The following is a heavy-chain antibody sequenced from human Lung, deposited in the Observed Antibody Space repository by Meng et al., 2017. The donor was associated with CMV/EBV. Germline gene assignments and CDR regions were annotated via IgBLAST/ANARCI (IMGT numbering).Heavy chain of an antibody. D-gene: IGHD3-22*01. V-gene: IGHV1-2*02. J-gene: IGHJ4*02. CDR3: ARFNAIFYDSSGHYYDH. Sequence: FTCYYIHWVRQAPGQGLEWMGWINATSGATNYAQKFQGRVTMTRDTSITTAYMELSRLRSDDTALYYCARFNAIFYDSSGHYYDHWGQGTLVTVSS. CDR1: FTCYY. CDR2: INATSGAT.